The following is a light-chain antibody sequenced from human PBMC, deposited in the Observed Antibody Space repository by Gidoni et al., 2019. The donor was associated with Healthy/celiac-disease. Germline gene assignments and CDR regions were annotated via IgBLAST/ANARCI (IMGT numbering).Light chain of an antibody. CDR2: LGS. V-gene: IGKV2-28*01. CDR1: QSLLHSNGYNY. CDR3: MQALQTPRT. J-gene: IGKJ1*01. Sequence: DIVMTQSPLSLPVTPGEPASISCRSSQSLLHSNGYNYLDWYLQKPGQSPQLLIYLGSNRASGVPDRFSGSGSGTDFTLKISRVEAEDVRVYYCMQALQTPRTFGQGTKVEIK.